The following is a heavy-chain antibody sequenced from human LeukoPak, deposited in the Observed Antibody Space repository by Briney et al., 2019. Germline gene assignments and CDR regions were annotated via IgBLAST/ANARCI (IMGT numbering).Heavy chain of an antibody. D-gene: IGHD1-26*01. V-gene: IGHV1-18*01. CDR3: PRDHLRIVGATKHHY. CDR1: GYTFTSYG. CDR2: ISAYNGNT. J-gene: IGHJ4*02. Sequence: ASVKVSCKASGYTFTSYGISWVRQAPGQGLEWMGWISAYNGNTNYAQKLQGRVTMTTDTSTSTAYMELRSLRPDDTAVYYCPRDHLRIVGATKHHYRGQGTLPTLSS.